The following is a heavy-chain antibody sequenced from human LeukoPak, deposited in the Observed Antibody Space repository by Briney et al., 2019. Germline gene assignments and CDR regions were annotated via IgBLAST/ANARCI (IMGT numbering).Heavy chain of an antibody. Sequence: PSETLSLTGTVSGGSISSSSCYWGWIRQPPGKGREWIGESNHSGSTNNIPSLISRISISLDTSKNQFSLKLSSVTAADTAVYYCARSMYANWEIYFDYWGQGTLVTVSS. V-gene: IGHV4-39*07. D-gene: IGHD2-8*01. J-gene: IGHJ4*02. CDR3: ARSMYANWEIYFDY. CDR1: GGSISSSSCY. CDR2: SNHSGST.